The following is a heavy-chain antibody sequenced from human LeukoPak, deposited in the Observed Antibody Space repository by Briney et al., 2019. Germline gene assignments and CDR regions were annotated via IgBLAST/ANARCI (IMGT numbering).Heavy chain of an antibody. CDR2: INHSGST. D-gene: IGHD6-19*01. J-gene: IGHJ4*02. CDR1: GGSFSGYY. Sequence: PSETLSLTCAVYGGSFSGYYWSWIRQPPGKGLEWIGEINHSGSTNYNPSLKGRVTISVDTSKNQFSLKLSSVTAADTAVYYCARGPRWLTSYYFDYWGQGTLVTVSS. CDR3: ARGPRWLTSYYFDY. V-gene: IGHV4-34*01.